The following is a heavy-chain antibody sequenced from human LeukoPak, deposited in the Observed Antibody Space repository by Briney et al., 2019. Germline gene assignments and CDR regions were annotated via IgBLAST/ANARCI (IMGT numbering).Heavy chain of an antibody. D-gene: IGHD6-19*01. Sequence: KPSETLSLTCTVSGGSIGSSSYYWSWIRQPAGKGLEWIGRIYTSGSTNYNPSLKSRVTIPVDTSKNQFSLKLSSVTAADTAVYYCARDRRSSGWYYFDYWGQGTLVTVSS. CDR3: ARDRRSSGWYYFDY. V-gene: IGHV4-61*02. J-gene: IGHJ4*02. CDR1: GGSIGSSSYY. CDR2: IYTSGST.